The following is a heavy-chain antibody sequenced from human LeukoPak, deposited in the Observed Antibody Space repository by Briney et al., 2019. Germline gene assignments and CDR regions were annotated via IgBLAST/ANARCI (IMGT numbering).Heavy chain of an antibody. J-gene: IGHJ4*02. D-gene: IGHD6-19*01. CDR2: FYSGGST. Sequence: GGSLRLSCAAFGFTVSSKYMSWVRQAPGKGLEWVSVFYSGGSTYYADSVKGRFTISRDNSKNTLYFQMNSLRAEDTAVYYCASGPGWNYFDYWGQGTLVTVSS. CDR3: ASGPGWNYFDY. V-gene: IGHV3-66*01. CDR1: GFTVSSKY.